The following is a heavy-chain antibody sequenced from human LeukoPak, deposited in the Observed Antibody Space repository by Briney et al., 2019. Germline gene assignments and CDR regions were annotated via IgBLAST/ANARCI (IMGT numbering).Heavy chain of an antibody. CDR2: INHSGST. V-gene: IGHV4-34*01. Sequence: SETLSLACAVYGGSFSGYYWSWIRQPPGKGLEWIGEINHSGSTNYNPSLKSRVTISVDKSKNQFSLKLSSVTAADTAVYYCARGGENYDYVWGSYRYSPYFDYWGQGTLVTVSS. D-gene: IGHD3-16*02. CDR1: GGSFSGYY. CDR3: ARGGENYDYVWGSYRYSPYFDY. J-gene: IGHJ4*02.